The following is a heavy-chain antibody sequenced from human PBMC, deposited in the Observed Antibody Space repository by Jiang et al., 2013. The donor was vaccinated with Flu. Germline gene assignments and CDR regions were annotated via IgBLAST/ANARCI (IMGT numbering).Heavy chain of an antibody. CDR1: GFTFSSYA. CDR2: ISYDGSNK. CDR3: ARVLDPDYGDPLDY. J-gene: IGHJ4*02. V-gene: IGHV3-30-3*01. D-gene: IGHD4-17*01. Sequence: QLVESGGGVVQPGRSLRLSCAASGFTFSSYAMHWVRQAPGKGLEWVAVISYDGSNKYYADSVKGRFTISRDNSKNTLYLQMNSLRAEDTAVYYCARVLDPDYGDPLDYWGQGTLVTVSS.